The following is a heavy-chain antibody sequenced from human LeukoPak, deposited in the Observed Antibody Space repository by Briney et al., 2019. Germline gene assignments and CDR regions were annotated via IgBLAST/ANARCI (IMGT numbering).Heavy chain of an antibody. J-gene: IGHJ4*02. CDR1: GFTFSTYG. Sequence: GRSLRLSCAASGFTFSTYGMHWVRQAPGKGLEWVAVIWYDGSNKYYADSVKGRFTISRDNSKNTLYLQMNSLRAEDTAVYYCARGFDSGYDFGYWGQGTLVTVSS. CDR2: IWYDGSNK. CDR3: ARGFDSGYDFGY. V-gene: IGHV3-33*01. D-gene: IGHD5-12*01.